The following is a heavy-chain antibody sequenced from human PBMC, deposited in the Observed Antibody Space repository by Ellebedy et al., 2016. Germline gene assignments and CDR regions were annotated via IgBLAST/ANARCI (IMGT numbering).Heavy chain of an antibody. V-gene: IGHV1-8*01. J-gene: IGHJ4*02. CDR3: ARGVEAGVDY. CDR1: GYSFTSYD. Sequence: ASVKVSCKASGYSFTSYDINWVRQATGQGLEWMGWMNPNNGLTDYAQRFQGRVTMTRDTSMSTAYMELSSLTSEDTAVYFCARGVEAGVDYWGQGTLVTVSS. D-gene: IGHD3-3*01. CDR2: MNPNNGLT.